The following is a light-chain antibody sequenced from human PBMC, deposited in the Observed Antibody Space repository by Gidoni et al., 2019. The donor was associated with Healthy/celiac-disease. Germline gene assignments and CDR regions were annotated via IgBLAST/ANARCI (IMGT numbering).Light chain of an antibody. CDR3: LQHNSYPRT. CDR2: DAS. V-gene: IGKV1-17*01. CDR1: QGIRHD. J-gene: IGKJ2*01. Sequence: DIQLTQSPSSLSASVGDTVTLTCRASQGIRHDLGWFQQKPGKAPKRLIYDASTWESWVPSRCSGSGSGTEFTLTISSLQPEDFATYYCLQHNSYPRTFXQXTKLEIK.